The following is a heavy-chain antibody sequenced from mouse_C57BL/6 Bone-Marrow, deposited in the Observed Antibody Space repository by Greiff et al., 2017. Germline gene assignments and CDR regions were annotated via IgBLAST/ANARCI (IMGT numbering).Heavy chain of an antibody. D-gene: IGHD2-1*01. CDR3: ARGCNLGAMDY. J-gene: IGHJ4*01. CDR2: LSSGSSTI. CDR1: GFTFSDYG. V-gene: IGHV5-17*01. Sequence: EVNVVESGGGLVKPGGSLKLSCAASGFTFSDYGMDWVRQAPEKGLEWVAYLSSGSSTIYYADTVKGRFTISRDNAKNTLFLQMTSLRSEDTAMYYCARGCNLGAMDYWGQGTSVTVSS.